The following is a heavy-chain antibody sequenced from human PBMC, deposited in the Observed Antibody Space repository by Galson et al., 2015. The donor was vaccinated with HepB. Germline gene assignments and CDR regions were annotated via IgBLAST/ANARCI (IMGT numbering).Heavy chain of an antibody. CDR2: ISYDGSYK. J-gene: IGHJ5*02. CDR3: AKGGPGRITMMINRLLGFDP. Sequence: SLRLSCAASGFTFSTYGIHWVRQAPGKGLEWVAVISYDGSYKYYADSVKGRFTVSRDYSRGTLYLQMNSLGAEDTAVYYCAKGGPGRITMMINRLLGFDPGGQGTLVTVSS. V-gene: IGHV3-30*18. CDR1: GFTFSTYG. D-gene: IGHD3-22*01.